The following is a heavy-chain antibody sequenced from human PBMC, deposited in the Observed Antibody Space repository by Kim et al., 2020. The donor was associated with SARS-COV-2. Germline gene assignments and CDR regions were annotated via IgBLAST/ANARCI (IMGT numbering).Heavy chain of an antibody. J-gene: IGHJ4*02. CDR2: IYYSGST. D-gene: IGHD6-6*01. CDR3: AKSRYSSSSGYYLDY. V-gene: IGHV4-59*01. CDR1: GGSISDYY. Sequence: SETLSLTCTVSGGSISDYYWSWLRQPPGKGLEWIGYIYYSGSTNYNPSLKSRVTMSVDTSKNQFSLKLSSVTAADTAVYYCAKSRYSSSSGYYLDYWGQGTLVTVSS.